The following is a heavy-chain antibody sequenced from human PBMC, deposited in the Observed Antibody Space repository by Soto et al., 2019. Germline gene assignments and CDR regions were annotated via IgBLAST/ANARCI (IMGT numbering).Heavy chain of an antibody. J-gene: IGHJ5*02. V-gene: IGHV3-73*01. CDR2: IRSKANSYAT. D-gene: IGHD3-3*02. CDR3: TRLASDP. Sequence: GGSLRLSCAASGFTFSDHYMDWVRQASGKVLEWVGRIRSKANSYATAYAASVKGRFTISRDDSKNTAYLQMNSMKTEDTAVYSCTRLASDPWGQGTLVTVSS. CDR1: GFTFSDHY.